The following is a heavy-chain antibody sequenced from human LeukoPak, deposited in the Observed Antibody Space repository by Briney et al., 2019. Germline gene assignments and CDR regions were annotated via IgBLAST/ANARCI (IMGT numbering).Heavy chain of an antibody. CDR2: IYSGGST. CDR3: ARDKAGATAFDI. D-gene: IGHD1-26*01. J-gene: IGHJ3*02. V-gene: IGHV3-53*01. Sequence: PGGSLRLSCAASGFTVRSNYMSWVRQAPGKGLEWVSVIYSGGSTYYADSVKGRFTISRDNSKNTLYLQMNSLRAEDTAVYYCARDKAGATAFDIWGQGTMVTVSS. CDR1: GFTVRSNY.